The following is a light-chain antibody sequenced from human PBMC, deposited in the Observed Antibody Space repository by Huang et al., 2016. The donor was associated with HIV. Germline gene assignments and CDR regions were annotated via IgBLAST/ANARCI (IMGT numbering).Light chain of an antibody. CDR2: DAS. CDR3: QQRSNMLT. CDR1: QSVNNY. J-gene: IGKJ4*01. Sequence: SLSPWERATLSCRASQSVNNYLGWYQQKPGRDPRILIYDASNRAPDIPARFSGSGSGTDFTLTISGLEPEDFAVYYCQQRSNMLTFGGGTKVEIK. V-gene: IGKV3-11*01.